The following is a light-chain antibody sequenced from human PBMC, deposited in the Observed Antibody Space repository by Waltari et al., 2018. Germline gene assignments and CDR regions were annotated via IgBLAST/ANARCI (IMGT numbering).Light chain of an antibody. Sequence: SYELTQPPSVSVSPGQTARITCSGDALPKRYAYWYQQKPGQAPVLAIYQHNERPSGIPERFSCSTSGTTSTLTISGVQAEDDADYYCLSTDSSGTYWVFGGGTKVTVL. CDR2: QHN. V-gene: IGLV3-25*03. CDR3: LSTDSSGTYWV. CDR1: ALPKRY. J-gene: IGLJ3*02.